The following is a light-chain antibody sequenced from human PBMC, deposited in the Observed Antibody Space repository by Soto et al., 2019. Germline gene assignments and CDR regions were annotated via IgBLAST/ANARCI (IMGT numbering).Light chain of an antibody. CDR3: QQLNSYPLT. CDR1: QAISSS. CDR2: GAS. J-gene: IGKJ4*01. Sequence: DIQLTQSPSFLSASVGDKVTITCRASQAISSSLAWYQQNPGKAPKLLIYGASTLQSGVPSRFSGSGSGTEFTLTIGSPQPEDFATYYCQQLNSYPLTFGGGAKVEMK. V-gene: IGKV1-9*01.